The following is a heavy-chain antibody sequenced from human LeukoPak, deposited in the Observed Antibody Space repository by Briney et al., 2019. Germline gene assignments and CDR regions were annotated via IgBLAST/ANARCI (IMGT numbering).Heavy chain of an antibody. D-gene: IGHD3-22*01. CDR1: GFTVSSYS. CDR3: ARENVYDSSGYYKITDY. V-gene: IGHV3-21*01. CDR2: ISSTSSYI. J-gene: IGHJ4*02. Sequence: GGSLRLSCAASGFTVSSYSMNWVRQAPGKGLEWVSSISSTSSYIYYADSVKGRFTISRDNAENSLYLQMNSLRAEDTAVYYCARENVYDSSGYYKITDYWGQGTLVTVSS.